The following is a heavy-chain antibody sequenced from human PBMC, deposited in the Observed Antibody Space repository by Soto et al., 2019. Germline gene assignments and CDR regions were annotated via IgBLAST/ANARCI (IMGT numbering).Heavy chain of an antibody. CDR2: MNPNSGNT. CDR1: GYTFTSYD. CDR3: ARAWTYGDYPSYLKKTPLDY. J-gene: IGHJ4*02. Sequence: ASVKVSCKASGYTFTSYDINWVRQATGQGLEWMGWMNPNSGNTGYAQKFQGRVTMTRNTSISTAYMELSSLRSEDTAVYYCARAWTYGDYPSYLKKTPLDYWGQGTLVTVSS. V-gene: IGHV1-8*01. D-gene: IGHD4-17*01.